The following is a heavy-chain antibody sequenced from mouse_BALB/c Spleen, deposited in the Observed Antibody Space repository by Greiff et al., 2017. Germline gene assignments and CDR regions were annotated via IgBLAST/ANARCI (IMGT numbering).Heavy chain of an antibody. J-gene: IGHJ2*01. CDR3: TRVGSSYDY. Sequence: VRLQRSGAELVRPGASVRLSCKASGYTFTSYYMYWVKQRPGQGLEWIGEINPSNGGTNFNEKFKSKATLTVDKSSSTAYMQLSSLTSEDSAVYYCTRVGSSYDYWGQGTTLTVSS. V-gene: IGHV1S81*02. CDR1: GYTFTSYY. CDR2: INPSNGGT. D-gene: IGHD1-1*01.